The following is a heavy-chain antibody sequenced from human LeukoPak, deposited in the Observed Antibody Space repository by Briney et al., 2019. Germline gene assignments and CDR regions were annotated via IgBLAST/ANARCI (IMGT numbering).Heavy chain of an antibody. D-gene: IGHD6-19*01. CDR1: GGSFSGYY. Sequence: SETLSLTCAVYGGSFSGYYWSWIRQPPGKGLEWIGEINHSGSTNYNPSLKSRVTISVGTSKNQFSLKLSSVTAADTAVYYCARLVGGAVADRDYWGQGTLVTVSS. CDR2: INHSGST. CDR3: ARLVGGAVADRDY. V-gene: IGHV4-34*01. J-gene: IGHJ4*02.